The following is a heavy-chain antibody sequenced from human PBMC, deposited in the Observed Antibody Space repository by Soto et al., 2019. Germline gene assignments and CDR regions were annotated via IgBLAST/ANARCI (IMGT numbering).Heavy chain of an antibody. Sequence: SQTLSLTCVISGDSVSSNSAGWNWIGQSPSRGLEWLGRTYYKSKWNNDYALSVKSRITINPDTSKNQFSLHLYSVTPEDTAVYYCTGITWFRGMDVWGQGTPVTV. V-gene: IGHV6-1*01. CDR2: TYYKSKWNN. CDR3: TGITWFRGMDV. CDR1: GDSVSSNSAG. J-gene: IGHJ6*02. D-gene: IGHD3-10*01.